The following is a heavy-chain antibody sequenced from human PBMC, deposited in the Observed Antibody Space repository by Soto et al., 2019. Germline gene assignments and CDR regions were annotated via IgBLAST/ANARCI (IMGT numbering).Heavy chain of an antibody. V-gene: IGHV1-8*01. CDR1: GYTFTSYD. J-gene: IGHJ6*02. D-gene: IGHD3-10*01. Sequence: QVQLVQSGAEVKKPGASVKVSCKASGYTFTSYDINWVRQATGQGLEWMGWMNPNSGNTGYAQKFQGRVTMTRNTYISTAYMELSRLSSEDTAVYYCARETSTIVRGSAGYYGMDVWGQGTTVTVSS. CDR3: ARETSTIVRGSAGYYGMDV. CDR2: MNPNSGNT.